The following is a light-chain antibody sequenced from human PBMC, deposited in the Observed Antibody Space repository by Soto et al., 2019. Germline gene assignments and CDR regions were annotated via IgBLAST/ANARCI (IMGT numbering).Light chain of an antibody. CDR2: GAS. CDR1: QSVSSN. V-gene: IGKV3-15*01. CDR3: QQFNIWPLDPMYT. Sequence: VVMTQSPATLSVSPGERATLSCRASQSVSSNLAWYQQRPGQAPRLLIYGASTRATGIPARFSGSGSGTEFTLTISSLQSEDFAVYYCQQFNIWPLDPMYTFGQGTKLEIK. J-gene: IGKJ2*01.